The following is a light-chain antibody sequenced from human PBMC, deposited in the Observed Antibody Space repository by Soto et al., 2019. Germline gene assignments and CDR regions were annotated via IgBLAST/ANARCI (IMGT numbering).Light chain of an antibody. Sequence: EIVLTQSPGALSLSPGERATLSCGASQSVRSSYLAWYQQKPGQAPRLLIYGASTRAPGIPDRFSGSGSGTEFTLTISRLEPEDFAVYYCQQYGSSPRTFGQGTKVEIK. CDR1: QSVRSSY. CDR2: GAS. V-gene: IGKV3-20*01. CDR3: QQYGSSPRT. J-gene: IGKJ1*01.